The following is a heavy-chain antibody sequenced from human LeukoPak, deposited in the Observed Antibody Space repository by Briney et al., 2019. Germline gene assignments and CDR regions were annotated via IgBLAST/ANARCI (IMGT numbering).Heavy chain of an antibody. J-gene: IGHJ5*01. CDR1: GFAFSSYA. Sequence: GGSLRLSCAASGFAFSSYAMSWVRQAPGKGLEWVSTIGGSGDNTYYADSVKGRFTIPRDNSKNTLYLRMNSLRAEDTAVYYCAKSINYWFDSWGQGTLVTVSS. CDR2: IGGSGDNT. V-gene: IGHV3-23*01. D-gene: IGHD1-1*01. CDR3: AKSINYWFDS.